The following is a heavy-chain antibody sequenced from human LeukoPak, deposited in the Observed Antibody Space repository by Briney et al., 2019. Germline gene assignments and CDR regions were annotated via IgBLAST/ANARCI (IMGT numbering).Heavy chain of an antibody. Sequence: PSETLSLTCTVSGGSISSYYWSWIRQPPGKGLEWIGYIHYSGSTNYNPSLKSRVTISVDTSKNQFSLKLSSVTAADTAVYYCARRKPAGGSGSYSPFFDPWGQGTLVTVSS. D-gene: IGHD3-10*01. CDR3: ARRKPAGGSGSYSPFFDP. CDR1: GGSISSYY. CDR2: IHYSGST. J-gene: IGHJ5*02. V-gene: IGHV4-59*12.